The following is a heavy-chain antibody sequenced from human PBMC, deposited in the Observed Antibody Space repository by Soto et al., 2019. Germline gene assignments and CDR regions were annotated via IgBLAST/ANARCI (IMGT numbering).Heavy chain of an antibody. Sequence: GSLRLSCAASGFTFSSRAMSWVRQAPGKGLDWVSIISASGDNTYYADSVKGRFTISRDNSKNTLYLQVNSLRAEDTAVYYCAKLTYSDLWSGSHDSWGQGTLVTVSS. CDR3: AKLTYSDLWSGSHDS. J-gene: IGHJ4*02. CDR2: ISASGDNT. CDR1: GFTFSSRA. V-gene: IGHV3-23*01. D-gene: IGHD3-3*01.